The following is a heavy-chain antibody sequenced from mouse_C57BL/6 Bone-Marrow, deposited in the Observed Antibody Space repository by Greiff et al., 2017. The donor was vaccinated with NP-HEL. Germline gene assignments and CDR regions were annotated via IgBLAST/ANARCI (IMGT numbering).Heavy chain of an antibody. Sequence: EVQLQQSGPGLVKPSQSLSLTCSVTGYSITSGYYWNWIRQFPGNILEWVGYISYDGSNNYNPSLKNRISITRDTSNNQLFLKLNSVTTEDTATYYCAREWFFFAYWGQGTLVTVSA. V-gene: IGHV3-6*01. CDR2: ISYDGSN. CDR3: AREWFFFAY. CDR1: GYSITSGYY. D-gene: IGHD1-1*02. J-gene: IGHJ3*01.